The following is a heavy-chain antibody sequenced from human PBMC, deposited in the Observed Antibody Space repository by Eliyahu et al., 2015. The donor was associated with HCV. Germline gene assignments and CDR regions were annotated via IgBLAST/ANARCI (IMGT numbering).Heavy chain of an antibody. CDR2: ISWNSGSI. V-gene: IGHV3-9*01. CDR1: GFTFDDYA. D-gene: IGHD3-10*01. CDR3: AKSPASGSGMLRMGAFDI. Sequence: EVQLVESGGGLVQPGRSLRLSCAASGFTFDDYAMHWVRQAPGKGLEWVSGISWNSGSIGYADSVKGRFTISRDNAKNSLYLQMNSLRAEDTALYYCAKSPASGSGMLRMGAFDIWGQGTMVTVSS. J-gene: IGHJ3*02.